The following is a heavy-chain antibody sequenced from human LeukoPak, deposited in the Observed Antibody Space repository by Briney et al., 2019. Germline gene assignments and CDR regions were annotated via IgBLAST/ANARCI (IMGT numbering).Heavy chain of an antibody. D-gene: IGHD3-22*01. V-gene: IGHV3-64*01. CDR3: ARDSYDSSGYPDY. J-gene: IGHJ4*02. CDR1: GFTFSSYA. Sequence: PGGSLRLSCAASGFTFSSYAMHWVRQAPGKGLEYVSAISSNGGSTYYANSVKGRFTISRDNSKNTLYLQMGSLRAEDMAVYYCARDSYDSSGYPDYWGQGTLVTVSS. CDR2: ISSNGGST.